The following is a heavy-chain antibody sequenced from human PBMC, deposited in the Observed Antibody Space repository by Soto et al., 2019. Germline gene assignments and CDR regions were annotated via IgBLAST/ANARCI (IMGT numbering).Heavy chain of an antibody. D-gene: IGHD6-13*01. CDR1: GGSISSGGYY. Sequence: TSETLSLTCTVSGGSISSGGYYWSWIRQHPGKGLEWIGYIYYSGSTYYNPSLKSRVTISVDTSKNQFSLKLSSVTAADTAVYYCARFEQQLPWDWFDPWGQGTLVTVSS. CDR3: ARFEQQLPWDWFDP. CDR2: IYYSGST. V-gene: IGHV4-31*03. J-gene: IGHJ5*02.